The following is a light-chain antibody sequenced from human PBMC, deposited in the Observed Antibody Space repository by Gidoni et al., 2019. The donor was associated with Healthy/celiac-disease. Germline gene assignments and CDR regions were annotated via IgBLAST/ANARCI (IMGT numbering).Light chain of an antibody. Sequence: EIVLTQSPATLSLSPGERATISCRASQSVSSYVAWYQQQPGQAPRLLIYDASNRATGSPARCSGSGSGTDFTLTISSLEPEDFAVYYCQQRSNWPQWTFGQGTKVEIK. CDR2: DAS. CDR1: QSVSSY. J-gene: IGKJ1*01. CDR3: QQRSNWPQWT. V-gene: IGKV3-11*01.